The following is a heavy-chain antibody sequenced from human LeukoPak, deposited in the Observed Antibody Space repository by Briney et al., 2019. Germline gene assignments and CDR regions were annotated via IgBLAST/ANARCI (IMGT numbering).Heavy chain of an antibody. J-gene: IGHJ4*02. Sequence: SQTLSLTCAISGDSVSSNSAAWNWIRQTPSRGLEWLGRAYYRSKWYYDYAVSVKSRITINPDTSKNQLSLQLNSVTPEDTAVYYCARDSTTPSSSWFSYYFYYWGQGTLVTVSS. CDR1: GDSVSSNSAA. CDR3: ARDSTTPSSSWFSYYFYY. CDR2: AYYRSKWYY. D-gene: IGHD6-13*01. V-gene: IGHV6-1*01.